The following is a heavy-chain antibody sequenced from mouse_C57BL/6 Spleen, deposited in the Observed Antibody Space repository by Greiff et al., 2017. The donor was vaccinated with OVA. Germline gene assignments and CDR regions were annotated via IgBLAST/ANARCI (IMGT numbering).Heavy chain of an antibody. CDR3: TKVYYYGKDSFDY. CDR1: GFNIKDYY. D-gene: IGHD1-1*01. V-gene: IGHV14-1*01. Sequence: VQLQQSGAELVRPGASVKLSCTASGFNIKDYYMHWVKQRPEQGLEWIGRIDPEDGDTEYAPKFQGKATMTADKSSNTAYLQLSSLTSEDTSVYYCTKVYYYGKDSFDYWGQGTTLTVSS. J-gene: IGHJ2*01. CDR2: IDPEDGDT.